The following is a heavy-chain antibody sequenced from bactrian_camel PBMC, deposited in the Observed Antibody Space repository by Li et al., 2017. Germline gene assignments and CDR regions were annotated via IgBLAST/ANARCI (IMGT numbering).Heavy chain of an antibody. J-gene: IGHJ4*01. V-gene: IGHV3S1*01. D-gene: IGHD4*01. Sequence: HVQLVESGGGLVQAGGSMRLSCAASGFSLSTAFMRWVRQVPGKGLEWVSGINQDGGNTYYADCVKGRFTISRDNAKNTLYLQLNSLKTEDTAMYYCAKGYATYVSAADYWGQGTRVTVS. CDR2: INQDGGNT. CDR3: AKGYATYVSAADY. CDR1: GFSLSTAF.